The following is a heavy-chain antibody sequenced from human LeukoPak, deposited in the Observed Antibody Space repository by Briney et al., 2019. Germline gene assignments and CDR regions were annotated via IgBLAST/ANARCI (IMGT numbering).Heavy chain of an antibody. J-gene: IGHJ6*03. CDR2: IYPGDSDT. CDR3: PPPSPFADYYSYMDD. CDR1: GYGFTSYW. D-gene: IGHD2/OR15-2a*01. Sequence: GESLKISCKGSGYGFTSYWIGWVRRMPGKGREWMGIIYPGDSDTRYSPSFQGQVTISADKSISTPYLHWISPTATATSIYSCPPPSPFADYYSYMDDWGQGTPVTVSS. V-gene: IGHV5-51*01.